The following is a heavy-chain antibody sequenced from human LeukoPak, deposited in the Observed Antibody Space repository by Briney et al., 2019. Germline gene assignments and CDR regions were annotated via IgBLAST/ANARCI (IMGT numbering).Heavy chain of an antibody. CDR3: TGGASSWNLPAYYFDY. D-gene: IGHD6-13*01. J-gene: IGHJ4*02. V-gene: IGHV4-4*07. CDR1: GGSISSYY. Sequence: SETLSLTCTVSGGSISSYYWSWIRQPAGKGLEWIGRIYTSGSTNYNPSLKSRVTISVDTSKNQFSLKLSSVTAADTAVYYCTGGASSWNLPAYYFDYWGQGSLVTVSS. CDR2: IYTSGST.